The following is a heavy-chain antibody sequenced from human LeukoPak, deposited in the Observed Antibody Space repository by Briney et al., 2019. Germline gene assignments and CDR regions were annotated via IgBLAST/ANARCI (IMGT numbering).Heavy chain of an antibody. Sequence: ASVKVSCKVSGYTLTELSMHWERQAPGQGLEWMGIINPSGGSTSYAQKFQGRVTMTRDTSTSTVYMELSSLRSEDTAVYYCARDRVIVGANDAFDIWGRGTMVTVSS. CDR2: INPSGGST. CDR3: ARDRVIVGANDAFDI. J-gene: IGHJ3*02. D-gene: IGHD1-26*01. V-gene: IGHV1-46*01. CDR1: GYTLTELS.